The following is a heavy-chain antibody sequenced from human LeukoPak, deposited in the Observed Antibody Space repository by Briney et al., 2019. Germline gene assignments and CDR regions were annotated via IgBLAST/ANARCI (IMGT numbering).Heavy chain of an antibody. D-gene: IGHD5-18*01. V-gene: IGHV1-24*01. CDR3: ATAVDTAMATNFDY. Sequence: ASVKVSCKVSGYTLTELSMHRVRQAPGKGLEWMGGFDPEDGETIYAQKFQGRVTMTEDTSTDTAYMELSSLRSEDTAVYYCATAVDTAMATNFDYWGQGTLVTVSS. J-gene: IGHJ4*02. CDR2: FDPEDGET. CDR1: GYTLTELS.